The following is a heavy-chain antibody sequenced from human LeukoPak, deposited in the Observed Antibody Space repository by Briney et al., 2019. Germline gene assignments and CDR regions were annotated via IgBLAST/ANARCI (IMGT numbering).Heavy chain of an antibody. D-gene: IGHD3-10*01. CDR3: ARDFGQTLGGFDP. Sequence: ASVKVSCKASGYTFTSYYMHWVRQAPGQGLEWMGITNPSGGSTSYAQKFQGRVTMTRDTSTSTVYMELSSLRSEDTAVYYCARDFGQTLGGFDPWGQGTLVTVSS. CDR2: TNPSGGST. V-gene: IGHV1-46*01. CDR1: GYTFTSYY. J-gene: IGHJ5*02.